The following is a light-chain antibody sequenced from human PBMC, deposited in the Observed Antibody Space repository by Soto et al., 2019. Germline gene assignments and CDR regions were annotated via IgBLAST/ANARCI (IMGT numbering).Light chain of an antibody. J-gene: IGKJ5*01. CDR1: QDISNH. Sequence: DIQMAQSPSSLSASVGDRVSITCRASQDISNHLAWFQQKPGKAPKSLIYAAFSLQSGVPSKFSGSASGTEFTLTISSLQPEDFAAYYCQQYYSYPITFGQGTRLEIK. CDR2: AAF. CDR3: QQYYSYPIT. V-gene: IGKV1-16*02.